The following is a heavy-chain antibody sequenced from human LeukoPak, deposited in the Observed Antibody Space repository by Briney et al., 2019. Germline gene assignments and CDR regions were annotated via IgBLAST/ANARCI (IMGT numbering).Heavy chain of an antibody. CDR3: ARGPALYGSGSYTGFPFDY. CDR2: MYYSGST. Sequence: SETQCLTCTVSGGSISSSSYYWGWIRQPPGKGLEWIGSMYYSGSTYYNPSLKSRVTISVDTSKNQFSLKLSSVTAADTAVYYRARGPALYGSGSYTGFPFDYWGQRTLVTVSS. D-gene: IGHD3-10*01. J-gene: IGHJ4*02. V-gene: IGHV4-39*01. CDR1: GGSISSSSYY.